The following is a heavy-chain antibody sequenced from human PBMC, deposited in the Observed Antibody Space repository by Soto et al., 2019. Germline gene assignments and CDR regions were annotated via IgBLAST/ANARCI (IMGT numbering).Heavy chain of an antibody. CDR3: ATDRGGYCSGGSCPEAWFDP. CDR2: INVGNGGT. D-gene: IGHD2-15*01. J-gene: IGHJ5*02. Sequence: QVQLVQSGAEEKKPGASVKVSCKASGYTFTTYPMNWLRQAPGQRPEWMGWINVGNGGTKYSQKFQGRVSITRDTSASTAYMQLSRPRSDDTAVYYCATDRGGYCSGGSCPEAWFDPWGQGTLVTVTS. V-gene: IGHV1-3*05. CDR1: GYTFTTYP.